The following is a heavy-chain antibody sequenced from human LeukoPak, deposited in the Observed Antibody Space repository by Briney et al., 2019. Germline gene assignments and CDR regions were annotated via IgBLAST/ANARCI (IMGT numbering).Heavy chain of an antibody. D-gene: IGHD6-13*01. V-gene: IGHV4-4*02. CDR1: GGSISSNNW. CDR3: ATHSSNLGCLDS. Sequence: SETLSLTCAVSGGSISSNNWWTWVRQPPGKGLEWIGEIYHTGNTNYNPSLKSRLTISVDRSKNQFSLKLSFVSAADTAVYYCATHSSNLGCLDSWGQGTLVTVSS. J-gene: IGHJ5*01. CDR2: IYHTGNT.